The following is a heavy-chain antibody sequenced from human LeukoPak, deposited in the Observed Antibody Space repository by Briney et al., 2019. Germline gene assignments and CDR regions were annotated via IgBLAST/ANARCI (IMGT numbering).Heavy chain of an antibody. CDR3: ARVVHPYDYESSGLTYDAFDI. CDR2: INTNTGNP. CDR1: GYTFTSYS. D-gene: IGHD3-22*01. Sequence: ASVKVSCKASGYTFTSYSMNWVRQATGQGLEWLGWINTNTGNPTYAQSFTGRFVFSLDTSVNTAYLQISSLKAEDTAVYYCARVVHPYDYESSGLTYDAFDIWGQGTMVTVSS. V-gene: IGHV7-4-1*02. J-gene: IGHJ3*02.